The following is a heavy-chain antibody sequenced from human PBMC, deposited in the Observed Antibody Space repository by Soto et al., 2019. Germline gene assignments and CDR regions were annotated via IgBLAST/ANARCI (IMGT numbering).Heavy chain of an antibody. Sequence: ASETLSLTCTVSGGSISSSSYYWGWIRQPPGKGLEWIGSIYYSGSTYYNPSLKSRVTTSVDTSKNQFSLKLSSVTAADTAVYYCARHSSWGYDFWSGYSNWFDPWGQGTLVTVSS. CDR2: IYYSGST. CDR1: GGSISSSSYY. J-gene: IGHJ5*02. V-gene: IGHV4-39*01. D-gene: IGHD3-3*01. CDR3: ARHSSWGYDFWSGYSNWFDP.